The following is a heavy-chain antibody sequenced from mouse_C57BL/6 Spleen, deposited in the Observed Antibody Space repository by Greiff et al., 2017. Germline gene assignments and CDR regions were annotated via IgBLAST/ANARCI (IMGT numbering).Heavy chain of an antibody. CDR3: ARGQLRPYYFYY. J-gene: IGHJ2*01. Sequence: VQLQQPGAELVRPGSSVKMSCKASGYTFTSYWMHWVKQRPIQGLEWIGNIDPSDSETHYNQKFKDKATLTVDKSSSTAYMQLSSLTSEDSAVYYCARGQLRPYYFYYWGQGTTLTVSS. V-gene: IGHV1-52*01. D-gene: IGHD3-2*02. CDR1: GYTFTSYW. CDR2: IDPSDSET.